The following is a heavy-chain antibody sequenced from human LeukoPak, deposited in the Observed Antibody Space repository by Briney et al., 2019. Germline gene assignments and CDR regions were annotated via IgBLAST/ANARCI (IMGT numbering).Heavy chain of an antibody. CDR2: IYTSGST. J-gene: IGHJ4*02. Sequence: PSETLSLTCTVSGGSISSGSYYWSWIRQPAGKGLEWIGRIYTSGSTNYNPSLKSRVTISVDTSKNQFSLKLSSVTAADTAVYYCARNGVAAAGTLDYWGQGTLVTVSS. CDR3: ARNGVAAAGTLDY. CDR1: GGSISSGSYY. V-gene: IGHV4-61*02. D-gene: IGHD6-13*01.